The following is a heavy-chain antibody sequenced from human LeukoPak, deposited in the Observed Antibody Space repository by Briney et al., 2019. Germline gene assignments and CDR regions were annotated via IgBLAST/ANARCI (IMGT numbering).Heavy chain of an antibody. CDR3: AEIKGSLPFDY. V-gene: IGHV3-48*01. Sequence: PGGSLRLSCAASGFTFSSYSMNWVRQAPAKGLEWVSYISSSSSTISYTDSVKGRFTISRDNAKNSLYLQMNSLRAADTAVYYCAEIKGSLPFDYWGQGAPVTVSS. CDR2: ISSSSSTI. D-gene: IGHD3-10*01. J-gene: IGHJ4*02. CDR1: GFTFSSYS.